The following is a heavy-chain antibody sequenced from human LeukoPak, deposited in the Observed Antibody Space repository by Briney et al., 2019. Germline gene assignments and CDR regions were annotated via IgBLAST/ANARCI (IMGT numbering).Heavy chain of an antibody. CDR2: INPSGGST. J-gene: IGHJ4*02. CDR3: ARDPYLRGFYDY. Sequence: ASVKVSCKASGYTFTSYYMHWVRQAPGRGLEWMGIINPSGGSTSYAQKFQGRVTMTRDMSTSTVYMELSSLRSEDTAVYYCARDPYLRGFYDYWGQGTLVTVSS. CDR1: GYTFTSYY. V-gene: IGHV1-46*01. D-gene: IGHD4-17*01.